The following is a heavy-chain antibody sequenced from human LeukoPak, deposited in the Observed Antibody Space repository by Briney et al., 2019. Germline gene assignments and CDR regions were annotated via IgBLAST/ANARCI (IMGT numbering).Heavy chain of an antibody. CDR2: INSGGDDI. CDR3: ARDTIQPGLIDD. Sequence: GGSLRLSCAASGFSFSLYAMDWVRQAPGKGLEWISYINSGGDDIHYAASVRGRFTISRDDAGNTLFLQLSSLRAEDTAVYYCARDTIQPGLIDDWGQGTLVTVSS. J-gene: IGHJ4*02. CDR1: GFSFSLYA. V-gene: IGHV3-21*05. D-gene: IGHD2-2*01.